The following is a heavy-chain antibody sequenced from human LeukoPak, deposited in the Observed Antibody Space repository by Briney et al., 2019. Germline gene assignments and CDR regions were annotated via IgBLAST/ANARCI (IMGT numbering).Heavy chain of an antibody. V-gene: IGHV4-39*01. Sequence: SETLSLTCIVSGGSISSSSYYWGWIRQPRGKGLEWIGSIHYSGSTYYNPSLKSRVTISVDTPKNQFSLKLSSVTAADTAVYYCARRVGRYFGERAYYYNYMDVWDKGTTVTISS. CDR1: GGSISSSSYY. D-gene: IGHD3-10*01. J-gene: IGHJ6*03. CDR2: IHYSGST. CDR3: ARRVGRYFGERAYYYNYMDV.